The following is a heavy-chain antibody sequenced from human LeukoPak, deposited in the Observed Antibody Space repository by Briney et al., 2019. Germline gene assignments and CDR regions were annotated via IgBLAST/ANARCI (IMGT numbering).Heavy chain of an antibody. J-gene: IGHJ4*02. CDR2: IIPIFGTA. CDR1: GGTFSSYA. Sequence: SVKVSCKASGGTFSSYAISWVGQAPGQGLEWMGRIIPIFGTANYAQKFQGRVTITTDESTSTAYMELSSLRSEDTAVYYCSGYDYDYFDYWGQGTLVTVSS. CDR3: SGYDYDYFDY. D-gene: IGHD5-12*01. V-gene: IGHV1-69*05.